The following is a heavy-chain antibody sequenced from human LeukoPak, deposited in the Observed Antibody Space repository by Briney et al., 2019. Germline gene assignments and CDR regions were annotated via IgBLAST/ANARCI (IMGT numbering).Heavy chain of an antibody. CDR1: GFTFSSYS. V-gene: IGHV3-21*01. CDR2: ISSSSSYI. D-gene: IGHD3-16*01. CDR3: AREPAVGGQFDY. J-gene: IGHJ4*02. Sequence: GGSLRLSCAASGFTFSSYSMNWVRQAPGKGLEWVSSISSSSSYIYYADSVKGRFTISRDNAKNSLYLQMNSLRAEDTAVYYCAREPAVGGQFDYWGQGTLVTVSS.